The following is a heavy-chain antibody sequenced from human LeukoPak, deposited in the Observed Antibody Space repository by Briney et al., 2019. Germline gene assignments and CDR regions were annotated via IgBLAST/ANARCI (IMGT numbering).Heavy chain of an antibody. Sequence: GASVKVSCKASGYRFTAYYIHWVRQAPGQGLEWMGWINPNNGATKYAQKFQGGVTLTTDTSLTTVFMELTWLTSDDTATYYCARDHGTDGTTFTLNFDCWGQGTLVTVSS. J-gene: IGHJ4*02. V-gene: IGHV1-2*02. D-gene: IGHD1-1*01. CDR2: INPNNGAT. CDR1: GYRFTAYY. CDR3: ARDHGTDGTTFTLNFDC.